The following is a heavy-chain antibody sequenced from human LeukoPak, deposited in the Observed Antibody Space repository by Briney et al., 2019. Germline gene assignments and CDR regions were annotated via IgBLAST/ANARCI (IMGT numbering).Heavy chain of an antibody. CDR2: ISYDGSNK. J-gene: IGHJ3*01. Sequence: GGSLRLSCAASGFTFSSYGMHWVRQAPGKGLEWVAVISYDGSNKYYADSVKGRFTISRDNSKNTLYLQLNSLRAEDSGIYYCAKAFRIVGIGNPDDAFDVWGQGTVVTVS. CDR1: GFTFSSYG. V-gene: IGHV3-30*18. CDR3: AKAFRIVGIGNPDDAFDV. D-gene: IGHD1-26*01.